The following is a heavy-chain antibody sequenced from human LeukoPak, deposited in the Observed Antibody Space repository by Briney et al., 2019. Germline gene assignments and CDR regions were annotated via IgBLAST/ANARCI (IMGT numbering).Heavy chain of an antibody. J-gene: IGHJ1*01. V-gene: IGHV4-4*07. D-gene: IGHD6-13*01. CDR3: AGIAAAGHAEYFQH. Sequence: SETLSLTCSVSGGSISSYYWSWIRQPAGKALEGIGRIYTSGSTNYNPSLKSRVTMSVDTSKNQFSLKLSSVTAADTAVYYCAGIAAAGHAEYFQHCGQGTLVTVSS. CDR2: IYTSGST. CDR1: GGSISSYY.